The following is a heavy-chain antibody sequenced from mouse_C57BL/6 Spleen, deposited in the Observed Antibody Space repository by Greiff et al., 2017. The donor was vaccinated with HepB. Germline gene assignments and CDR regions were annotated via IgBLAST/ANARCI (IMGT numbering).Heavy chain of an antibody. CDR2: IYPRSGNT. J-gene: IGHJ3*01. CDR3: ARTLVLRDPFAY. V-gene: IGHV1-81*01. Sequence: QVQLQQSGAELARPGASVKLSCKASGYTFTSYGISWVKQRTGQGLEWIGEIYPRSGNTYYNEKFKGKATLTADKSSSTAYMELRSLTSEDSAVYYCARTLVLRDPFAYWGQGTLVTVSA. CDR1: GYTFTSYG. D-gene: IGHD1-1*01.